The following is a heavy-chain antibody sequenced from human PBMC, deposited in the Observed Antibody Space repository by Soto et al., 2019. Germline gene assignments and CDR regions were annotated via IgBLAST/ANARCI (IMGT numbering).Heavy chain of an antibody. Sequence: QVQLVQSGAEVKKPGSSVKVSCKASGGTFSSYAISWVRQAPGQGLEWMGGIIPIFGTATYAQKFQGRVTITADDSTSTAYMELGNLRSEDTAVYYGGRDGADVISSGPKSSSWFDPWGQGTLVTVSS. CDR1: GGTFSSYA. CDR2: IIPIFGTA. V-gene: IGHV1-69*12. CDR3: GRDGADVISSGPKSSSWFDP. D-gene: IGHD3-9*01. J-gene: IGHJ5*02.